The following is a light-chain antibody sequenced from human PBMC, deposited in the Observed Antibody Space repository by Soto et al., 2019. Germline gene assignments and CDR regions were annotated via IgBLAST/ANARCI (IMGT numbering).Light chain of an antibody. Sequence: QSALTQPASVSGSPGQSITISCTGTSSDVGGYNYVSWYQQHPGKAPKLMIYDVSNRPSGVSNRFSGSKSGNTASLTNSGLQAEDEADYYCSSYTSSSTLEVFGGGTKVTVL. CDR2: DVS. V-gene: IGLV2-14*01. CDR1: SSDVGGYNY. CDR3: SSYTSSSTLEV. J-gene: IGLJ2*01.